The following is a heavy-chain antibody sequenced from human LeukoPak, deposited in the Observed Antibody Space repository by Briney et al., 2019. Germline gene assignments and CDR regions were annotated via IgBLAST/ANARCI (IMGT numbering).Heavy chain of an antibody. Sequence: GGSLRLSCAASGFTVSSNHMSWVRQAPGKGLEWVSVIYSGGSTYYADSVKGRFTISRDNSKNTLYLQMNSLRAEDTAVYYCARGYCSSTSCSHIDYWGQGTLVTVSS. CDR2: IYSGGST. V-gene: IGHV3-66*01. D-gene: IGHD2-2*01. CDR3: ARGYCSSTSCSHIDY. CDR1: GFTVSSNH. J-gene: IGHJ4*02.